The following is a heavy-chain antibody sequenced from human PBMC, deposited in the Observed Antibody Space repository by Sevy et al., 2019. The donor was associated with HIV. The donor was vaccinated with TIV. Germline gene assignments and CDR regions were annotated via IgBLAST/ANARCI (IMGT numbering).Heavy chain of an antibody. CDR3: ARSYSDYSNALAFDY. J-gene: IGHJ4*02. CDR1: GGSISSGDYN. D-gene: IGHD4-4*01. CDR2: IYYSGLT. V-gene: IGHV4-30-4*01. Sequence: SETLSLTCTVSGGSISSGDYNWNWIRQPPGKGLEWIGYIYYSGLTYYNPSLKSRITLSVDTSENQFSLTLSSVTAADPAVYYCARSYSDYSNALAFDYWGQGTLVTVSS.